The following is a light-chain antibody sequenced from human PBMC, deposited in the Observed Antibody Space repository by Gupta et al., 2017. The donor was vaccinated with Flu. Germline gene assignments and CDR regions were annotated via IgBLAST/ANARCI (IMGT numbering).Light chain of an antibody. V-gene: IGLV3-21*02. CDR2: DNS. CDR1: DIGTKS. J-gene: IGLJ1*01. CDR3: QVWDSSTDLFYV. Sequence: SYVLTQAPSVSVAPGQTARLPCGGNDIGTKSVHWYQQKPGQAPVLVVYDNSDRPSGIPERFSGSNSGNTATLTISRVEAGDEADYYCQVWDSSTDLFYVFGSGTKVTVL.